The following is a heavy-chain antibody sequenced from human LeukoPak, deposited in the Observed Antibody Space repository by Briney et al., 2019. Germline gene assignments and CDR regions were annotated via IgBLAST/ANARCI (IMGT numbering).Heavy chain of an antibody. CDR3: ARDLDGDSDAFDI. V-gene: IGHV4-34*09. CDR2: INHSGST. CDR1: GGSFSGYY. D-gene: IGHD4-17*01. Sequence: SETLSLTCAVYGGSFSGYYWSWIRQPPGKGLEWIGEINHSGSTYYNPSLKSRVTISVDTSKNQFSLKLSSVTAADTAVYYCARDLDGDSDAFDIWGQGTMVTVSS. J-gene: IGHJ3*02.